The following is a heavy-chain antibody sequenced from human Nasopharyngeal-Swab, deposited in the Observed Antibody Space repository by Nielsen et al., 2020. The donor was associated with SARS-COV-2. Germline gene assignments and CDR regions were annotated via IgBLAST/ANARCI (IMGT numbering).Heavy chain of an antibody. Sequence: GESLKISCAASGFTFSDYYMSWIRQAPGKGLEWVSYISSTSTYTNYADSVKGRFTISRDNAKNSLYLQMNTLRAEDTAVYYCARQGDCSGGRCSGDVDCWGQGTLVTVSS. J-gene: IGHJ4*02. D-gene: IGHD2-15*01. V-gene: IGHV3-11*03. CDR1: GFTFSDYY. CDR3: ARQGDCSGGRCSGDVDC. CDR2: ISSTSTYT.